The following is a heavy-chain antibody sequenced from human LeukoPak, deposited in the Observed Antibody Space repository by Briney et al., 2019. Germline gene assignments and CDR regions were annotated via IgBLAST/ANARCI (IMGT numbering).Heavy chain of an antibody. CDR3: ARMGEGGLRWFDP. Sequence: GESLKISCKASGYTFTNYWIGWVRQMPGKALDWMGIIYPHDSKSIYSPSFQGQVTMPVDNYISTAYLQWSSLKASDTAMYYCARMGEGGLRWFDPWGQGTLVTVSS. CDR2: IYPHDSKS. V-gene: IGHV5-51*01. D-gene: IGHD3-16*01. J-gene: IGHJ5*02. CDR1: GYTFTNYW.